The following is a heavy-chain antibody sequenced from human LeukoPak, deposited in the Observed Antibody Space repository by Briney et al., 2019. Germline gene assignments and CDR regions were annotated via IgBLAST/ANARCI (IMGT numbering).Heavy chain of an antibody. D-gene: IGHD4-17*01. V-gene: IGHV3-23*01. CDR1: GFTFSSYA. J-gene: IGHJ3*02. Sequence: PGGSLRLSCAASGFTFSSYAMSWVRQAPGKGLEWVSAISGSGGSTYHADSVKGRFTISRDNSKNTLYLQMNSLRAEDTAVYYCARIVYGDYVPPFDAFDIWGQGTMVTVSS. CDR3: ARIVYGDYVPPFDAFDI. CDR2: ISGSGGST.